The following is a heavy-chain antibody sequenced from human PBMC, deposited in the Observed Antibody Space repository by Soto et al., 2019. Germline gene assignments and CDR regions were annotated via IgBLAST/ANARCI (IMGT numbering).Heavy chain of an antibody. CDR3: ATGKKSDYGDYQEYYYYYMDV. D-gene: IGHD4-17*01. V-gene: IGHV1-24*01. J-gene: IGHJ6*03. Sequence: ASVKVSCKVSGYTLTELSMHWVRQAPGKGLEWMGGFDPEDGETIYAQKFQGRVTMTEDTSTDTAYMELSSLRSEDTAVYYCATGKKSDYGDYQEYYYYYMDVWGKGTTVTVSS. CDR2: FDPEDGET. CDR1: GYTLTELS.